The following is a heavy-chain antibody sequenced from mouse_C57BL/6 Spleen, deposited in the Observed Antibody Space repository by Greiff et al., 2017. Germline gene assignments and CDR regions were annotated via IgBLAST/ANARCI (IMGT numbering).Heavy chain of an antibody. D-gene: IGHD2-5*01. V-gene: IGHV1-4*01. J-gene: IGHJ3*01. CDR2: INPSSGYT. Sequence: VQLQQSGAELARPGASVKMSCKASGYTFTSYTMHWVKQRPGQGLEWIGYINPSSGYTKYNQKFKDKATLTADKSSSPAYMQLSSLTSEDSAVYYCARVYYSNPAWFAYWGQGTLVTVSA. CDR1: GYTFTSYT. CDR3: ARVYYSNPAWFAY.